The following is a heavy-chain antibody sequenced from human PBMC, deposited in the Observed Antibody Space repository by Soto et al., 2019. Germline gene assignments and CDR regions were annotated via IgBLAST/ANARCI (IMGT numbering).Heavy chain of an antibody. CDR2: IWYDGSNK. V-gene: IGHV3-33*08. J-gene: IGHJ4*02. CDR1: GFTFSSYG. CDR3: ARDPSSNWYHTYYFDY. Sequence: PGGSLRLSCAASGFTFSSYGMHWVRQAPGKGLEWVAVIWYDGSNKYYADSVKGRFTISRDNSKNTLYLQMNSLRAEDTAVYYCARDPSSNWYHTYYFDYWGQGTQVTVSS. D-gene: IGHD6-13*01.